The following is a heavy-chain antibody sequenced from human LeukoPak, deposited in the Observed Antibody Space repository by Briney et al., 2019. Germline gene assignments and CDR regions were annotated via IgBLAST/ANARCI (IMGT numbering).Heavy chain of an antibody. D-gene: IGHD4/OR15-4a*01. CDR1: GYTFTDYG. CDR3: ARGRYSAYPTALDY. CDR2: ISAYNGDT. V-gene: IGHV1-18*01. J-gene: IGHJ4*02. Sequence: ASVKVSCKASGYTFTDYGVSWVRQAPGQGLEWMGWISAYNGDTDSAQKVQGRITMTTDTSTSTAYMELRSLRSDDTAVYYCARGRYSAYPTALDYWGQGTLVTVS.